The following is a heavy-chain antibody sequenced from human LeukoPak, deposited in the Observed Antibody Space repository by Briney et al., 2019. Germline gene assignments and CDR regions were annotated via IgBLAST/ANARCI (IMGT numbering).Heavy chain of an antibody. Sequence: GGSLRLSCAASGFIFSSYVMSWVRQAPGKGLEWVSAITGSGDSTYYADSVKGRFTISRDNSKNTLYLQMNSLRAEDTAVYYCAKEGLYYYDSRGDYALDYWGQGTLVTVS. D-gene: IGHD3-22*01. CDR1: GFIFSSYV. CDR3: AKEGLYYYDSRGDYALDY. J-gene: IGHJ4*02. CDR2: ITGSGDST. V-gene: IGHV3-23*01.